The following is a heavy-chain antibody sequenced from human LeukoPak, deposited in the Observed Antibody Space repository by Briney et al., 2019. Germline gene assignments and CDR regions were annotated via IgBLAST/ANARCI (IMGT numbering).Heavy chain of an antibody. Sequence: SETLSLTCNVSGGPIGGHTFYWDWIRQPPGKGLEWIATIYYNGNTFYNPSLRSRVALSIDTSKSQFSLHLSSVTAADTAVYYCARLTALAGHRGAFDIWGPGTLVTVSS. V-gene: IGHV4-39*01. D-gene: IGHD6-19*01. CDR1: GGPIGGHTFY. CDR3: ARLTALAGHRGAFDI. CDR2: IYYNGNT. J-gene: IGHJ3*02.